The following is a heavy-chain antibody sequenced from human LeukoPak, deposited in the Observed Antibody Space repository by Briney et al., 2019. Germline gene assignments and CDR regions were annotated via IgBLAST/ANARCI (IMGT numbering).Heavy chain of an antibody. Sequence: GASVKVSCKASGYSFSDYNMHWVRQAPGQGPEGMGWINPNNGDTTYAQKSQGRVTLTSDTSTSTAYMDLSRLTSDDTAVYYCARDREGLDSWGQGTLVTVSS. J-gene: IGHJ5*01. CDR2: INPNNGDT. CDR3: ARDREGLDS. CDR1: GYSFSDYN. V-gene: IGHV1-2*02.